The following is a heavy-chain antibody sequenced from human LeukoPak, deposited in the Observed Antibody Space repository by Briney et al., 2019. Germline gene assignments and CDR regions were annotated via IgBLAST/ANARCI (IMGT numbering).Heavy chain of an antibody. CDR1: GFTFSDAW. Sequence: GESLRLSCAASGFTFSDAWMTWVRQAPGQGLEWVGRIKAKTDGGTTGYAAPVKGRFTISRDDSKNILYLQMNSLKTEDTAVYYCATFRSWSDQWGQGTLVTVSS. CDR3: ATFRSWSDQ. J-gene: IGHJ5*02. CDR2: IKAKTDGGTT. V-gene: IGHV3-15*01.